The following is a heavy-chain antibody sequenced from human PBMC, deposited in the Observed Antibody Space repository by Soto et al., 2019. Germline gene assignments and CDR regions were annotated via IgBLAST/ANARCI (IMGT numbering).Heavy chain of an antibody. Sequence: GPLRLSGAAAVFTFSSYGMHWVRQAPGTGLEWVAVMSYDGSKYYADTVKGRFTISRDNSKNTLYLQINSLRPEDTAVYYCAKDFTPWFGDYFYYYYGMDVWGQGTTVTVSS. CDR2: MSYDGSK. V-gene: IGHV3-30*18. J-gene: IGHJ6*02. CDR3: AKDFTPWFGDYFYYYYGMDV. D-gene: IGHD4-17*01. CDR1: VFTFSSYG.